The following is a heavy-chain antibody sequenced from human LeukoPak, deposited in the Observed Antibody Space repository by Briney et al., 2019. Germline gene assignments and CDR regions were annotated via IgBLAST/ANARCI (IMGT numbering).Heavy chain of an antibody. CDR3: ARGDSYY. J-gene: IGHJ4*02. CDR2: ISSSGSTT. CDR1: GFTFSTYE. Sequence: GGSLRLSCAASGFTFSTYEMNWVRQAPGKGLEWVSYISSSGSTTYYADSVKGRFTISRDNAKNSLYLQVNSLRAEDMAVYYCARGDSYYWGQGTLVTVSS. V-gene: IGHV3-48*03. D-gene: IGHD3/OR15-3a*01.